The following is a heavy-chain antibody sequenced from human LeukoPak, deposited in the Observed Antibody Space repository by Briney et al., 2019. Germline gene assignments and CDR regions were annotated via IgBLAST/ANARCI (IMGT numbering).Heavy chain of an antibody. V-gene: IGHV3-74*01. CDR1: GFTFSSYW. D-gene: IGHD3-10*01. J-gene: IGHJ4*02. CDR3: AMGSLVLFGY. CDR2: INSDGSST. Sequence: PGGSLRLSCAASGFTFSSYWMHWVRQAPGKGLVWVSRINSDGSSTYYADSVKGRFTISRDTSKNALYLQMNSLRAEDTAVYYCAMGSLVLFGYWGQGTLVTVSS.